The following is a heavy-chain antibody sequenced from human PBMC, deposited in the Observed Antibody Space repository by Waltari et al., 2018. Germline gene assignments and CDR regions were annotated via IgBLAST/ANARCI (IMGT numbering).Heavy chain of an antibody. Sequence: EVQLVQSGAEVKKPGATVKISCTASGYTFTDYYMHWVQQAPGKGLEWMGRVDPEDGETIYAEKFQGRVTITADTSTDTAYMELSSLRSEDTAVYYCATRPASITMIGWFDPWGQGTLVTVSS. CDR2: VDPEDGET. D-gene: IGHD3-10*02. V-gene: IGHV1-69-2*01. CDR1: GYTFTDYY. J-gene: IGHJ5*02. CDR3: ATRPASITMIGWFDP.